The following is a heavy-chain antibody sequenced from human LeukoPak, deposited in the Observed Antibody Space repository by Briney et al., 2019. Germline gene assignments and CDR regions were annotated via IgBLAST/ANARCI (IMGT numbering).Heavy chain of an antibody. CDR2: MNPNSGNT. V-gene: IGHV1-8*01. D-gene: IGHD3-10*01. CDR1: GYTFTSYD. CDR3: ARGRRDSRQFDY. J-gene: IGHJ4*03. Sequence: ASVKVSCKASGYTFTSYDINWVRQATGQGLEWMGWMNPNSGNTGNAQKFQGRVTMTRNTSISTAYMELSSLRSEDTAVYYCARGRRDSRQFDYWGQGTTVTVSS.